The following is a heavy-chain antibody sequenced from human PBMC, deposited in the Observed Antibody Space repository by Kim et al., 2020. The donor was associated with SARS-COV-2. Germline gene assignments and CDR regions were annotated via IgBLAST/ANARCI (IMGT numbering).Heavy chain of an antibody. D-gene: IGHD5-18*01. J-gene: IGHJ3*02. Sequence: ADSVTHQFTVSVDNSKNTLYLQMNSLSSEDTTVYYCAECGHSYGNDALDMWGQGTMVAVSA. CDR3: AECGHSYGNDALDM. V-gene: IGHV3-23*01.